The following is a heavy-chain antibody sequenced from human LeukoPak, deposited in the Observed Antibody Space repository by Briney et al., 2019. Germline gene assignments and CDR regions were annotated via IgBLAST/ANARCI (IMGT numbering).Heavy chain of an antibody. J-gene: IGHJ4*02. Sequence: GESLKISCNGSGYSFTSYWIGWVRQMPGKGVEWMGIIYPGDSDTRYSPSFQSQVTISDDKSISTAYRQWSSLKASDTAMYYCARRGDSSGYLYYFDYWGQGTLVTVSS. D-gene: IGHD3-22*01. CDR3: ARRGDSSGYLYYFDY. CDR1: GYSFTSYW. CDR2: IYPGDSDT. V-gene: IGHV5-51*01.